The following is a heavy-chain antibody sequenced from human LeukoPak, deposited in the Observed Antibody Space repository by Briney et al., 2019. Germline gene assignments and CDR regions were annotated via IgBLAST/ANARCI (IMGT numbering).Heavy chain of an antibody. CDR3: ARSQSSDYDFWSGYYTRYYMDV. J-gene: IGHJ6*03. Sequence: SETLSLTCTVSGGSISSSSYYWGWIRQPPGKGLEWIGSIYYSGSTNYNPSLKSRVTISVDTSKNQFSLKPSSVTAADTAVYYCARSQSSDYDFWSGYYTRYYMDVWGKGTTVTVSS. D-gene: IGHD3-3*01. V-gene: IGHV4-39*07. CDR2: IYYSGST. CDR1: GGSISSSSYY.